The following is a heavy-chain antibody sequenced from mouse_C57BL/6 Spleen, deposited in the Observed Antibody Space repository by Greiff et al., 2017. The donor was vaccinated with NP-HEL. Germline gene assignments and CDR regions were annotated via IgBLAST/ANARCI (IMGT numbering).Heavy chain of an antibody. J-gene: IGHJ2*01. Sequence: QVQLQQPGAELVKPGASVKLSCKASGYTFTSYWMHWVKQRPGQGLEWIGMIHPNSGSTNYNEKCKSKATLTVDKSSSTAYMQLSSLTSEDSAVYYCARPDGYYVIFDYWGQGTTLTVSS. V-gene: IGHV1-64*01. CDR1: GYTFTSYW. D-gene: IGHD2-3*01. CDR2: IHPNSGST. CDR3: ARPDGYYVIFDY.